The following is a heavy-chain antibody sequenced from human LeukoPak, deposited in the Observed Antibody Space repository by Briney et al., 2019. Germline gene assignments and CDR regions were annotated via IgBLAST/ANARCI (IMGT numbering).Heavy chain of an antibody. CDR2: ISGSGGST. J-gene: IGHJ4*02. CDR1: GFTFSSYA. Sequence: GGSLRLSCAASGFTFSSYAMSWVRQAPGKGLEWVSAISGSGGSTYYADSVKGRFTVTRDKSKNMLFLQMNSLRAEDTAVYYCAKDARASSSWSEFFDYWGQGTLVTVSS. V-gene: IGHV3-23*01. D-gene: IGHD6-13*01. CDR3: AKDARASSSWSEFFDY.